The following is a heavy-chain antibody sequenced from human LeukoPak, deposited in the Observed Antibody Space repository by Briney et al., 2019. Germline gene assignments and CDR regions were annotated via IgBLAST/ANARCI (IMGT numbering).Heavy chain of an antibody. CDR1: GATVSSSH. CDR2: VDYNGST. CDR3: GRGFYEPFDY. V-gene: IGHV4-59*02. D-gene: IGHD5/OR15-5a*01. J-gene: IGHJ4*02. Sequence: SETLSLTCTVSGATVSSSHMNWIRQSPGKGLEWIANVDYNGSTKYNPSLRGRGTMSLDTSKNQFYLKLESVTAADTARYYCGRGFYEPFDYWGQGTLVTVSS.